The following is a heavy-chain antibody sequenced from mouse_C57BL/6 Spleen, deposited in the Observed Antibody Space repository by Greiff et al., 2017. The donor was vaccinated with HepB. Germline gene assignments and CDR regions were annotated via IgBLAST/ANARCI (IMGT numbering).Heavy chain of an antibody. D-gene: IGHD3-3*01. CDR2: IDPETGGT. J-gene: IGHJ2*01. V-gene: IGHV1-15*01. CDR3: TRKEGRYFDY. CDR1: GYTFTDYE. Sequence: QVQLKESGAELVRPGASVTLSCKASGYTFTDYEMHWVKQTPVHGLEWIGAIDPETGGTAYNQKFKGKAILTADKSSSTAYMELRSLTSEDSAVYYCTRKEGRYFDYWGQGTTLTVSS.